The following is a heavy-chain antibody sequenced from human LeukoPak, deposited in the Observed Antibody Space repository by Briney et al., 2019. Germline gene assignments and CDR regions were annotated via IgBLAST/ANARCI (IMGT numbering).Heavy chain of an antibody. CDR3: ATTLYGSGSYYIDYYYYYGMDV. D-gene: IGHD3-10*01. J-gene: IGHJ6*02. CDR2: IYSGDST. Sequence: GGSLRLSCAASGFTVSSNYMSWVRQAPGKGLEWVSVIYSGDSTYYADSVKGRFTISRDNSKNTLYLQMNSLRAEDTAVYYCATTLYGSGSYYIDYYYYYGMDVWGQGTTVTVSS. V-gene: IGHV3-53*01. CDR1: GFTVSSNY.